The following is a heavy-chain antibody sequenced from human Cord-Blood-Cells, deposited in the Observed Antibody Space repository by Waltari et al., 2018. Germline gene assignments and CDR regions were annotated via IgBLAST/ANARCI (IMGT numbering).Heavy chain of an antibody. J-gene: IGHJ3*02. CDR3: ATRGGYYYDSSGSPGAFDI. CDR1: GYTLTELS. V-gene: IGHV1-24*01. Sequence: QVQLVQSGAEVKKPGASVKVSCKVSGYTLTELSMHWVRQAPGKGLEWMGGFDPEDGETIYAQKFQGRVTMTEDTSTDTAYMELSSLRSEDTAVYYCATRGGYYYDSSGSPGAFDIWGQGIMVTVSS. D-gene: IGHD3-22*01. CDR2: FDPEDGET.